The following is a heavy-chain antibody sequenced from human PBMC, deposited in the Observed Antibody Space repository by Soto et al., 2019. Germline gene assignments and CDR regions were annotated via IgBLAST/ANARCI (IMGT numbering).Heavy chain of an antibody. CDR3: ARVRSDFWSGFPY. V-gene: IGHV3-30-3*01. D-gene: IGHD3-3*01. J-gene: IGHJ4*02. Sequence: QVQLVESGGGVVQPGRSLRLSCAVSGFSFSSYAMHWVRQAPGKGLEWVAVISYDGSNEYYADSVKGRFTISRDNSKNTLYLEVNTLRVEDTAVDYCARVRSDFWSGFPYWGQGTLVTVSS. CDR2: ISYDGSNE. CDR1: GFSFSSYA.